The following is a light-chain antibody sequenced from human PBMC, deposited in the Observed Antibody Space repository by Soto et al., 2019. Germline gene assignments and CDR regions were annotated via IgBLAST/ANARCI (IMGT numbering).Light chain of an antibody. CDR2: DVS. CDR3: CSYAGSYNSVV. CDR1: SSDVGGYNY. Sequence: QSALTQPRSVSGSPGQSVTISCTGTSSDVGGYNYVSWYQQHPGKAPKLMIYDVSKRPSGVPDRFSGSKSCNTASLTISGLQAEDEADYYCCSYAGSYNSVVFGGGTKGTVL. J-gene: IGLJ2*01. V-gene: IGLV2-11*01.